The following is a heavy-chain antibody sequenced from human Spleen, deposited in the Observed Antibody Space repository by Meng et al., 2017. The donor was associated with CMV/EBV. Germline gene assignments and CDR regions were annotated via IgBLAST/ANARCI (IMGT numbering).Heavy chain of an antibody. J-gene: IGHJ4*02. CDR1: GYTFTSYY. V-gene: IGHV1-46*01. Sequence: ASVQVSCKASGYTFTSYYMHWVRQAPGQGLEWMGIINPSGGSTSYAQKFQGRVTMTRDTSTTTVYMELSSLRSEDTAVYYCAREDKTPHPRTSRGFDYWGQGTLVTVSS. CDR2: INPSGGST. CDR3: AREDKTPHPRTSRGFDY.